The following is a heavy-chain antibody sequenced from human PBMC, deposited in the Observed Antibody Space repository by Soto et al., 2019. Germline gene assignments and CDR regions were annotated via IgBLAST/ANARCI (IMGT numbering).Heavy chain of an antibody. Sequence: EVQLVESGGGLVQPGGSTRLSCATSGFPVSDHHMDWVRQAPGKGLEWVGRSRNKANDYTTEYAASVKGRFSISRDDSKKSIYLKMNSLKAEDTATYYCGRGGGYRGGFSPFEIWGQGTMVTVSS. CDR2: SRNKANDYTT. V-gene: IGHV3-72*01. J-gene: IGHJ3*02. CDR3: GRGGGYRGGFSPFEI. CDR1: GFPVSDHH. D-gene: IGHD3-16*01.